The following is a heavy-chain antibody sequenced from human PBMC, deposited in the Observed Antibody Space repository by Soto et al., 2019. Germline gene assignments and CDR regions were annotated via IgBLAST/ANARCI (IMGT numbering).Heavy chain of an antibody. CDR1: GFTFSSYG. D-gene: IGHD1-1*01. Sequence: QAQLVESGGGVVQPGRSGRLSCAASGFTFSSYGMHWVRQAPGKGLEWVAFISYDGTNKYYADSVKGRFTISRDNSKNTLYLQMNSLRAEDTAVYYCAGGYGLTYFDYWGQGTLVTVSS. CDR2: ISYDGTNK. J-gene: IGHJ4*02. V-gene: IGHV3-30*03. CDR3: AGGYGLTYFDY.